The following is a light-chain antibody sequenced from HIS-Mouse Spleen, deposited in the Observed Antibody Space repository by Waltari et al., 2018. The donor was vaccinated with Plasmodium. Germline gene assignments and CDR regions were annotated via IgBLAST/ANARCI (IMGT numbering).Light chain of an antibody. CDR2: EGS. J-gene: IGLJ3*02. CDR3: CSYAGSSTFV. V-gene: IGLV2-23*03. CDR1: SSDVGRYNL. Sequence: QSALTQPASVSGSPGQSIPIPCPGTSSDVGRYNLVSWYQQHPGKAPKLMIYEGSKRPSGVSNRFSGSKSGNTASLTISGLQAEDEADYYCCSYAGSSTFVFGGGTKLTVL.